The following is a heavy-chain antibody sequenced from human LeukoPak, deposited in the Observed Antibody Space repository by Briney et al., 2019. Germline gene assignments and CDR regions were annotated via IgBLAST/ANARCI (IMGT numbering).Heavy chain of an antibody. D-gene: IGHD4-11*01. J-gene: IGHJ6*03. CDR3: AREGVTTPYYYYYMDV. Sequence: SETLSLTCTVSGGSISSYYWSWLRQPAGKGLEWIGRIYTSGSTNYNPSLKSRVTMSVDTSKNQFSLKLSSVTAADTAVYYCAREGVTTPYYYYYMDVWGKGTTVTVSS. CDR1: GGSISSYY. V-gene: IGHV4-4*07. CDR2: IYTSGST.